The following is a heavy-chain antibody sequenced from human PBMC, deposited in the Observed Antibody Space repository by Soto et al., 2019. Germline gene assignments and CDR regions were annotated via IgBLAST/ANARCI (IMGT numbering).Heavy chain of an antibody. CDR2: ISYDGSNK. CDR1: GFTFSSYG. V-gene: IGHV3-30*03. CDR3: ARFNSGSGDY. D-gene: IGHD6-19*01. J-gene: IGHJ4*02. Sequence: QVQLVESGGGVVQPGRSLRLSCAASGFTFSSYGMHWVRQAPGKGLEWVAVISYDGSNKYYADSVKGRFTISRDNSKNTLYLQMNSLRAEDTAVYYCARFNSGSGDYWGQGTLVTVSS.